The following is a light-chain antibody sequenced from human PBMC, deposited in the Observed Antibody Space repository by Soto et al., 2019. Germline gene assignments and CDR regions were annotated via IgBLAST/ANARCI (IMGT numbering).Light chain of an antibody. CDR3: SSYEGSNNLAL. CDR1: SSDVGGYNY. J-gene: IGLJ2*01. Sequence: QSALTQPPSASGSPGQSVTISCTGSSSDVGGYNYVSWYQQHPGKAPKLMIYEVNKRPSGVPNRFSGSKSGNTASLTVSGLQAEDEAEYYCSSYEGSNNLALFGGGTKLTVL. V-gene: IGLV2-8*01. CDR2: EVN.